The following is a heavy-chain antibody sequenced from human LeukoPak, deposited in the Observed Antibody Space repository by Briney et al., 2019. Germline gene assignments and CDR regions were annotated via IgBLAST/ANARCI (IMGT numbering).Heavy chain of an antibody. D-gene: IGHD3-3*01. V-gene: IGHV3-21*01. CDR2: ISSSSSYI. Sequence: KTGGSLRLSCAASGFTFRSHDMSWVRQAPGKGLEWVSSISSSSSYIYYADSVKGRFTISRDNAKNSLYLQMNSLRAEDTAVYYCAREGRFLDQGLIDYWGQGTLVTVSS. CDR1: GFTFRSHD. CDR3: AREGRFLDQGLIDY. J-gene: IGHJ4*02.